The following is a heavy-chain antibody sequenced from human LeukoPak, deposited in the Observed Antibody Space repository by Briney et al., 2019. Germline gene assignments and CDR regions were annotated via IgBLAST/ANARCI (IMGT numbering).Heavy chain of an antibody. CDR2: IYYSGST. J-gene: IGHJ4*02. CDR3: ARARGGGYGYDFDY. D-gene: IGHD5-18*01. Sequence: SETLSLTCTVSGGSISSYYWSWIRQPPGKGLEWIGYIYYSGSTNYNPSLKGRVTISVDTSKIQFSLNLYSVTAADTAVYYCARARGGGYGYDFDYWGQGTLVTVSS. V-gene: IGHV4-59*01. CDR1: GGSISSYY.